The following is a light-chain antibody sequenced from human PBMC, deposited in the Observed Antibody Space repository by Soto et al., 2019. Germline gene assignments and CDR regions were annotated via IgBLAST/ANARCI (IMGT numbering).Light chain of an antibody. V-gene: IGKV1-5*03. Sequence: DIQMTQSPSTLSGSVGDRVTITCRASQTISSWLAWYQQKPGKAHKLLIYKAYTLKSGVQSRFSGSGSGTEFTLTIRSLQPDDFATYYCKQYNSYPITFGQGTRLEIK. CDR2: KAY. CDR1: QTISSW. CDR3: KQYNSYPIT. J-gene: IGKJ5*01.